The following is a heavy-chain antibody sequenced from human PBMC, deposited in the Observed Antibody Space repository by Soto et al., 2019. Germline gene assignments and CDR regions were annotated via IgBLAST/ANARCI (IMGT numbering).Heavy chain of an antibody. CDR3: ARSINGTFEY. D-gene: IGHD1-7*01. CDR2: IYYSGST. Sequence: SETLSLTCTFSVVSISSGGYYCSWIRQHPWKGLEWIGYIYYSGSTYYNPSLKSRVTISVDTSKNQFSLKLSSVTAADTAVYYRARSINGTFEYWGEGNLVTVTS. V-gene: IGHV4-31*03. CDR1: VVSISSGGYY. J-gene: IGHJ4*02.